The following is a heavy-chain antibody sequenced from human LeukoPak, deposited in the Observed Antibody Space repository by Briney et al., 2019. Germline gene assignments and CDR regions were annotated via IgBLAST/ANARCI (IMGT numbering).Heavy chain of an antibody. CDR1: GFTFSSYW. CDR3: ARDVESYYYSMDV. V-gene: IGHV3-7*01. Sequence: GGSLRLSCAASGFTFSSYWMSWVRQAPGKGLEWVANIKQDGSEKYYVDSVKGGFIISRDNAKLSLYLQMNTLRAEDTAVYDFARDVESYYYSMDVWGQGTTVTVSS. CDR2: IKQDGSEK. D-gene: IGHD3-3*01. J-gene: IGHJ6*02.